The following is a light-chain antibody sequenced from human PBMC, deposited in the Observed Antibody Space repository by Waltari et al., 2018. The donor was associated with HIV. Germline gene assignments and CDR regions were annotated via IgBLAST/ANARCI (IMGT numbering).Light chain of an antibody. CDR3: CSYAGSSTWV. CDR2: EVS. Sequence: QSALTQPASVSGSPGQSITISCTGTSSDVGSYNFVSWYQQHTGKAPKLMIYEVSKRPSGVSNRFSGSKSCNTASLTISGLQAEDEADYYCCSYAGSSTWVFGGGTKLTVL. J-gene: IGLJ3*02. CDR1: SSDVGSYNF. V-gene: IGLV2-23*02.